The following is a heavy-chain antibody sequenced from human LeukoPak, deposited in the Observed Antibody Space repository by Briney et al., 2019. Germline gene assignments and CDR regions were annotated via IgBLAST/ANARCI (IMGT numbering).Heavy chain of an antibody. CDR3: ARGNWNDVSPFDY. V-gene: IGHV3-23*01. CDR1: GFTFSSYA. Sequence: AESLSLTCAAYGFTFSSYAMSWIRKAAGKGLEWVSSISGSGGSTYYADSVKGRFTISRDNSKNTLYLQMNSLRAEETAVNYCARGNWNDVSPFDYWGHGTLVTVSS. D-gene: IGHD1-1*01. J-gene: IGHJ4*01. CDR2: ISGSGGST.